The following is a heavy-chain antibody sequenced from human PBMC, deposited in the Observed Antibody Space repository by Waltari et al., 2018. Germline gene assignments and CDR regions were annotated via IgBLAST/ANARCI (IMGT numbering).Heavy chain of an antibody. CDR2: INHSGST. V-gene: IGHV4-34*01. Sequence: QVQLQQWGAGLLTPSETLSLTCAVSGGSFSGYYWSWIRQPPGKGLEWIGEINHSGSTNYNPSLKSRVTISVDTSKNQFSLKLSSVTAADTAVYYCARGQAIAAAGSVYDYWGQGTLVTVSS. CDR1: GGSFSGYY. J-gene: IGHJ4*02. CDR3: ARGQAIAAAGSVYDY. D-gene: IGHD6-13*01.